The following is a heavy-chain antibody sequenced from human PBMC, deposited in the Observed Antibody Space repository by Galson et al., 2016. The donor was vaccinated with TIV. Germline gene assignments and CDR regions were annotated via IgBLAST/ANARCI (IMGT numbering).Heavy chain of an antibody. CDR1: GYTFTSFG. CDR2: ISGYNGKT. Sequence: SVKVSCKATGYTFTSFGIAWVRQAPGQGLEWMGWISGYNGKTYYAQKFQDRVTMTTDTSTNTAYVELRSLRSDDTAVYYCTRDRSIAAPRDMDVWGQGTAVTVSS. D-gene: IGHD6-25*01. V-gene: IGHV1-18*01. CDR3: TRDRSIAAPRDMDV. J-gene: IGHJ6*02.